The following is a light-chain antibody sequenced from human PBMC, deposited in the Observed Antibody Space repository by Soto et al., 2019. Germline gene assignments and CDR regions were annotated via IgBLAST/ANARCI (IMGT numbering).Light chain of an antibody. CDR1: SSNIGAHYD. CDR3: QSYDNSLSVYV. Sequence: QHVLTQPPSVSGAPGQRVTISCTGSSSNIGAHYDVHWYQQLPGTAPKLLIYGNSNRPSGVPDRFSGSKSGTSASLAITGLQAEDEADYYCQSYDNSLSVYVFGTGTKLTVL. J-gene: IGLJ1*01. V-gene: IGLV1-40*01. CDR2: GNS.